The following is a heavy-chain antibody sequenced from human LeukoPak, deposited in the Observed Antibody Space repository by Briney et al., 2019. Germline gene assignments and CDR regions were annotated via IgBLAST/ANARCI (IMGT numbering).Heavy chain of an antibody. CDR1: GGSNSSGGHS. J-gene: IGHJ4*02. CDR3: ARAISQRGYYDSSGYYFVY. D-gene: IGHD3-22*01. V-gene: IGHV4-30-2*01. CDR2: IYHSGST. Sequence: SETLSLTRAFSGGSNSSGGHSWSWIRQPPGKGLEWIGYIYHSGSTYYNPSLKSRVTISVDRSKNQFSLKLSSVTAADTAVYYCARAISQRGYYDSSGYYFVYWGQGSLVTVCS.